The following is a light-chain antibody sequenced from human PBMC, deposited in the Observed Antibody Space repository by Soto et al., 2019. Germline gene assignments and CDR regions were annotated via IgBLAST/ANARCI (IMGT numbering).Light chain of an antibody. Sequence: QSALTQPPSASGSPGQSVTISCTGVSTDVGGYNYVSWYQQHPDKAPKLMIYEVNKRPSGVPDRFSGSKSGNTASLTVSGLQAEDEADYYCSSYAGSNNVIFGGGIKLTVL. CDR1: STDVGGYNY. CDR2: EVN. J-gene: IGLJ2*01. V-gene: IGLV2-8*01. CDR3: SSYAGSNNVI.